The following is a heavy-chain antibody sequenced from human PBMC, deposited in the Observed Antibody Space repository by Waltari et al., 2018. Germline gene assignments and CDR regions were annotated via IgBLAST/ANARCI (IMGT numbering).Heavy chain of an antibody. Sequence: EVQLVQSGAEVKKPGDSLKISCKGSGYSFTSYWIGWVRQMPGKGLEWMGIIYPGDSDTRYSPSFQGQVTISADKSISTAYLQWSSLKASDTAMYYCARRGYCTNGVCYPLDYWGQGTLVTVSS. V-gene: IGHV5-51*01. CDR2: IYPGDSDT. D-gene: IGHD2-8*01. J-gene: IGHJ4*02. CDR1: GYSFTSYW. CDR3: ARRGYCTNGVCYPLDY.